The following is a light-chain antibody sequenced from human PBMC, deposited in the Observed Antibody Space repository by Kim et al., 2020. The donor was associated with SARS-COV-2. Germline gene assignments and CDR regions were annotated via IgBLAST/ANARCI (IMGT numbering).Light chain of an antibody. CDR3: QQAKNFPLT. J-gene: IGKJ4*01. Sequence: DIQMTQSPSSVSASLGDRVTITCRASQDISDLLAWYQQKPWKAPHLLIYLASSLQSGVSSRFSGSGSGTDFTLTINNLQPEDFATYYCQQAKNFPLTFGGGTKLEI. V-gene: IGKV1-12*01. CDR1: QDISDL. CDR2: LAS.